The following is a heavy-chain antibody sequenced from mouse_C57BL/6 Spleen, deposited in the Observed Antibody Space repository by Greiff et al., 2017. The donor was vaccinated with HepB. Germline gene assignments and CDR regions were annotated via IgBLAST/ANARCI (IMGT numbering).Heavy chain of an antibody. J-gene: IGHJ3*01. CDR3: TGESTTVVAPFAY. CDR2: IRLKSDNYAT. CDR1: GFTFSNYW. D-gene: IGHD1-1*01. Sequence: EVKLVESGGGLVQPGGSMKLSCVASGFTFSNYWMNWVRQSPEKGLEWVAQIRLKSDNYATHYAESVKGRFTISRDDSKSSVYLQMNNLRAEDTGIYYCTGESTTVVAPFAYWGQGTLVTVSA. V-gene: IGHV6-3*01.